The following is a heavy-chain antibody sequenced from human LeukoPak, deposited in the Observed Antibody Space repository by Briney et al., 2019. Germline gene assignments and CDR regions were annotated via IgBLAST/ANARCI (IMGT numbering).Heavy chain of an antibody. CDR3: AREFYYCDSSGYLQPYYFDY. Sequence: ASVKVSCKASGYTFTSYGISWVRQAPGQGLEWMGWISAYNGNTNYAQKLQGRVTMTTDTSTSTAYMELRSLRSDDTAVYYCAREFYYCDSSGYLQPYYFDYWGQGTLVTVSS. CDR1: GYTFTSYG. CDR2: ISAYNGNT. J-gene: IGHJ4*02. D-gene: IGHD3-22*01. V-gene: IGHV1-18*01.